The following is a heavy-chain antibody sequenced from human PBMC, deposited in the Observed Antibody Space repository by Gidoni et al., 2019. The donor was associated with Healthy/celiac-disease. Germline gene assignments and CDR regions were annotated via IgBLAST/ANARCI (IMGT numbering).Heavy chain of an antibody. CDR1: GFTVSSNY. Sequence: EVQLVESGGGLVQPGGSLRLSCAASGFTVSSNYMSWVRQATGKGLEWVSVIYSGGSTYYADSVKVRFTISRDNSKNTLYLQMNSLRAEDTAVYYCARPRGDYDYGMDVWGQGTTVTVSS. V-gene: IGHV3-66*01. CDR3: ARPRGDYDYGMDV. D-gene: IGHD1-26*01. CDR2: IYSGGST. J-gene: IGHJ6*02.